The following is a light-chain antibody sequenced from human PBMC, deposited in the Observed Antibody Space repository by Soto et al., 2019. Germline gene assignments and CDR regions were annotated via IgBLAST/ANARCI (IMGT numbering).Light chain of an antibody. CDR2: TAS. V-gene: IGKV1-8*01. Sequence: AIRMTQSPSSFSASTGDRVTITCRVSLGVSSHLAWYQVKPGKAPRLLIYTASYLESGVPSRFSGSGSGTDFTLTISSLQSEDFAVYYCLQYFSYPLTFGGGTKVEIK. J-gene: IGKJ4*01. CDR1: LGVSSH. CDR3: LQYFSYPLT.